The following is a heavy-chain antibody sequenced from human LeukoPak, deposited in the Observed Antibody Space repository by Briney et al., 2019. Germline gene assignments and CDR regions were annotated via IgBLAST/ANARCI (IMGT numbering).Heavy chain of an antibody. V-gene: IGHV3-21*01. Sequence: GGSLRLSCAASGFPFSSYSMNWASQAPGEGLEWVSSISSSSSYIYYADSVKGRFTISRDNAKNSLYLQMNSLRAEDTAVYYCARRDSSGWYYFDYWGQGTLVTVSS. CDR1: GFPFSSYS. CDR2: ISSSSSYI. J-gene: IGHJ4*02. D-gene: IGHD6-19*01. CDR3: ARRDSSGWYYFDY.